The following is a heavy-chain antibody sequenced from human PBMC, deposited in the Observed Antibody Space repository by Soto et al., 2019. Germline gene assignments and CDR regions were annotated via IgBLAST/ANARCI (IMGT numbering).Heavy chain of an antibody. Sequence: SVKVSCKASGGTFSSYAISWVRQAPGQGLEWMGGIIPIFGTANYAQKFQGRVTITADKSTSTAYMELSSLRSEDTAVYYCARAPPYYYDSSGYLVGVSPSEQSNNWFDPWGQGTLVTVSS. J-gene: IGHJ5*02. CDR2: IIPIFGTA. V-gene: IGHV1-69*06. CDR3: ARAPPYYYDSSGYLVGVSPSEQSNNWFDP. CDR1: GGTFSSYA. D-gene: IGHD3-22*01.